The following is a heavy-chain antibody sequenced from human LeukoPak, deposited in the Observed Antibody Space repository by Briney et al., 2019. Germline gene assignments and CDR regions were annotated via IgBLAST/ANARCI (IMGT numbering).Heavy chain of an antibody. CDR1: GSSISSYY. D-gene: IGHD3-22*01. V-gene: IGHV4-59*01. Sequence: SETLSLTCIVSGSSISSYYWSWIRQPPGKGLEWIGNIYNGGSTNYKSSLKSRVTISVDTSQNQFSLKLRSVTAADTAVYYCARDYYFDSNGHSFFDPWGQGTQVTVSS. J-gene: IGHJ5*02. CDR2: IYNGGST. CDR3: ARDYYFDSNGHSFFDP.